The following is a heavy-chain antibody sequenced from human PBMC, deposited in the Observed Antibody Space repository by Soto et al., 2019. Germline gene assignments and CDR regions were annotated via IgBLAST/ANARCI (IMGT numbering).Heavy chain of an antibody. D-gene: IGHD2-2*01. V-gene: IGHV1-3*01. Sequence: ASVKVSCKASGYTFTSYAMHWVRQAPGQRLEWMGWINAGNGNTKYSQKFQGRVTITGDTSASTAYMELSSLRSEDTAVYYCAGRYCSSTSCHHYYMDVWGKGTTVTVSS. CDR2: INAGNGNT. CDR1: GYTFTSYA. CDR3: AGRYCSSTSCHHYYMDV. J-gene: IGHJ6*03.